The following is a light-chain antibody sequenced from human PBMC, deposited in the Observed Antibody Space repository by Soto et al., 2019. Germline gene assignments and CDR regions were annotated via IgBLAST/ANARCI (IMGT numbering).Light chain of an antibody. Sequence: EIVLTQSPATLSLSPGERATLSCRPSQSINNYVAWYQQKPGQAPRVLIYDSSIRATGVPDRFSGSGSGTDFTLTISRLEPGDFVVYYCQHYFDSPETFGGGTKVEIK. CDR2: DSS. CDR1: QSINNY. J-gene: IGKJ4*01. V-gene: IGKV3-20*01. CDR3: QHYFDSPET.